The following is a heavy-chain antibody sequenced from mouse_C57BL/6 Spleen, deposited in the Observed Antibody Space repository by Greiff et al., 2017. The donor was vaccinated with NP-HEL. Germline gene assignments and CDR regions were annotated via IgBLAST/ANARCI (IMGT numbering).Heavy chain of an antibody. Sequence: QVQLQQSGAELVRPGASVTLSCKASGYTFTDYEMHWVKQTPVHGLEWIGAIDPETGGTAYNQKFKGKAILTADKSSSTAYMELRSLTSEDSAVYYCTGWLLIAYWGQGTLVTVSA. CDR2: IDPETGGT. D-gene: IGHD2-3*01. J-gene: IGHJ3*01. V-gene: IGHV1-15*01. CDR3: TGWLLIAY. CDR1: GYTFTDYE.